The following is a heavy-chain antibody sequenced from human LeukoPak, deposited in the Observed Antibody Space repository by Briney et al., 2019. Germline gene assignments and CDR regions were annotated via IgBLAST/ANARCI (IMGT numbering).Heavy chain of an antibody. D-gene: IGHD2-2*02. CDR2: IYPGDSDT. J-gene: IGHJ4*02. CDR1: GYRFTSYW. V-gene: IGHV5-51*01. Sequence: GGSLEISLQGSGYRFTSYWIGWVRQMPGKGLEWMGIIYPGDSDTRYSPSFQDQVTISADKSISTAYLQWSSLKASDTAMYYCARLGVVVPAAISPDYYFDYWGQGTLVTVSS. CDR3: ARLGVVVPAAISPDYYFDY.